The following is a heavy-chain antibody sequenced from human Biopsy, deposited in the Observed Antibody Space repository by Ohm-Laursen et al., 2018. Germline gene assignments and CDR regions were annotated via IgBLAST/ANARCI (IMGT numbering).Heavy chain of an antibody. CDR3: AKDMDFGCSRGSPCPKWYFDL. D-gene: IGHD2-15*01. CDR2: ISSDGSDY. CDR1: GFTFSPYG. V-gene: IGHV3-30*18. Sequence: SLRLSCTASGFTFSPYGMHWIRQAPGKALEWLAVISSDGSDYYYSDSVKGRSTISIDNSNNTLYLQMNSLRTDDTAVYFCAKDMDFGCSRGSPCPKWYFDLWGRGTLVTVSS. J-gene: IGHJ2*01.